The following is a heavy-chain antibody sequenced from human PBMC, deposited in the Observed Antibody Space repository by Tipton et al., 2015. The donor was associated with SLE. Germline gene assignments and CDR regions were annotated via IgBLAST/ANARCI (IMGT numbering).Heavy chain of an antibody. V-gene: IGHV4-39*07. CDR1: GGSISSSSYY. D-gene: IGHD7-27*01. CDR3: ARGSRCPLGIYWYFDL. CDR2: IYYSGST. J-gene: IGHJ2*01. Sequence: TLSLTCTVSGGSISSSSYYWGWIHQPPGKGLEWIGSIYYSGSTYYNQSLKSRVTISVDTSKNQFSLKLSSVTAADTAVYYCARGSRCPLGIYWYFDLWGRGTLVTVSS.